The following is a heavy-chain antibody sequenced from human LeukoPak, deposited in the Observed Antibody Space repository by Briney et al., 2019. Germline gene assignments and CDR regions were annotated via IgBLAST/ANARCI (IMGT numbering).Heavy chain of an antibody. CDR2: ISSSGNSI. D-gene: IGHD1-26*01. CDR3: ARGVLREFDY. V-gene: IGHV3-48*03. CDR1: GFTFSSYE. J-gene: IGHJ4*02. Sequence: GGSLRLSCAASGFTFSSYEMNWVRQAPGKGLEWVSYISSSGNSIYYADSVKGRFTISRDNAKNSLYLQMNSLRAEDTAVYYCARGVLREFDYWGQGTLVTVSS.